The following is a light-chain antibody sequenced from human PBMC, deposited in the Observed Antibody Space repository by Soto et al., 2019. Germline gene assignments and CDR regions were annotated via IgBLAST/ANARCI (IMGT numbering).Light chain of an antibody. Sequence: DIPMTQSPSTLSASVGDRVTISCRASQTISSWLAWYQQKPGKAPKLLIYDASSLESGVPSRFSGSGSGTEFTLTICSLQADDFATYYCQQYNNYPLTFGQGTKVEIK. CDR2: DAS. V-gene: IGKV1-5*01. J-gene: IGKJ1*01. CDR3: QQYNNYPLT. CDR1: QTISSW.